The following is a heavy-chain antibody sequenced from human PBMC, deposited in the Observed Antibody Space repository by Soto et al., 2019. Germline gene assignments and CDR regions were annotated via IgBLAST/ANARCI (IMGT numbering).Heavy chain of an antibody. Sequence: QLQLQESGPGLLKPSETLSLTCSVSGGSISSSSYNWDWIRQPPGKGLEWVGTIYYNGDTDYNPSLKSRATISVDASDFQFSLKLSSVTAADTSIYYCTRFSGNAFDIWGHGTLVTASP. CDR1: GGSISSSSYN. CDR3: TRFSGNAFDI. CDR2: IYYNGDT. J-gene: IGHJ3*02. V-gene: IGHV4-39*01.